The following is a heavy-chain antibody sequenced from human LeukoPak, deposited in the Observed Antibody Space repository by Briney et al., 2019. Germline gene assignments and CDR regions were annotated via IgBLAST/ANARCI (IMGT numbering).Heavy chain of an antibody. CDR2: IYPGDSDT. CDR1: GYSFTNYW. Sequence: GESLKISCKGSGYSFTNYWIAWVRQMPGEGLEWMGIIYPGDSDTRYSPSFQGQVTISADKSISTAYLQWSSLKASDTAMYYCARRGLYYYGSGSYYFDYWGQGTLVTVSS. CDR3: ARRGLYYYGSGSYYFDY. J-gene: IGHJ4*02. V-gene: IGHV5-51*01. D-gene: IGHD3-10*01.